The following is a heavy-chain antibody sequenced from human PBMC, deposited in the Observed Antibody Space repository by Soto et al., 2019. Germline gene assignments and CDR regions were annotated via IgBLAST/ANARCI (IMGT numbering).Heavy chain of an antibody. CDR2: IYYSGST. J-gene: IGHJ4*02. V-gene: IGHV4-61*01. CDR3: ARSGSGSGWL. CDR1: GGSVSSGRFY. Sequence: PSETLSLTCTVSGGSVSSGRFYWSWSPQPPGKGREWIGYIYYSGSTKNNPSLRSRVTISVDTSKNQFSLKLTAVTAADTAVYYCARSGSGSGWLGGQGTLVTVSS. D-gene: IGHD6-19*01.